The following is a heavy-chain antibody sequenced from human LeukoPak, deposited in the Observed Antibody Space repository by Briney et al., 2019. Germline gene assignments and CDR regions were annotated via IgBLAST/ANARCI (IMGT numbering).Heavy chain of an antibody. CDR3: ARARSSGSSYGY. J-gene: IGHJ4*02. V-gene: IGHV1-69*01. CDR2: IIPIFGTA. CDR1: GGTFSSYA. Sequence: SVKVSCKASGGTFSSYALSWVRQAPGQGLEWMGGIIPIFGTANYAQKFQGRVTITADESTSTAYMELSSLRSEDTAVYYCARARSSGSSYGYWGQGTLVTVSS. D-gene: IGHD1-26*01.